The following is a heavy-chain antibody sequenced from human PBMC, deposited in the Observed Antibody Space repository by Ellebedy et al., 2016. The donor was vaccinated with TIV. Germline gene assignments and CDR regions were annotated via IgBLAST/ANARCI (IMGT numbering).Heavy chain of an antibody. Sequence: ASVKVSCXASGYTFTSHIIHWVRQAPGQWLEWLGWINAGNGDTKYSQKFQGRVTITRDTSASTVYMEMSSLRSEDTAVFYCARGPEGPYYYGSGKFDYWGQGTLVTVSS. CDR2: INAGNGDT. D-gene: IGHD3-10*01. CDR3: ARGPEGPYYYGSGKFDY. V-gene: IGHV1-3*01. CDR1: GYTFTSHI. J-gene: IGHJ4*02.